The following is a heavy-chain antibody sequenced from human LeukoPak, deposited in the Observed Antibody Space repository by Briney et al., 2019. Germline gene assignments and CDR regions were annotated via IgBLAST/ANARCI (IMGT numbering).Heavy chain of an antibody. Sequence: GGSLRLSCAASGFTFSSYSMNWVRQAPGKGLEWVSSISSSSSYIYYADSVKGRFTISRDNSKNTLYLQMNSLRAEDTAVYYCARESGYYFDYWGQGTLVTVSS. CDR1: GFTFSSYS. CDR3: ARESGYYFDY. J-gene: IGHJ4*02. CDR2: ISSSSSYI. V-gene: IGHV3-21*01.